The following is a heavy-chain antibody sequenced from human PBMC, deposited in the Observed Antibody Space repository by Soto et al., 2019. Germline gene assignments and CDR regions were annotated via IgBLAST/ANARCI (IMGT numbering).Heavy chain of an antibody. J-gene: IGHJ5*02. D-gene: IGHD6-19*01. V-gene: IGHV4-59*01. CDR2: VYNSGST. CDR3: ATFVSTGRGRWFDP. Sequence: PSETLSLTCTVSGGSISSNYWTWIRQPPGKGLEWIGYVYNSGSTNYNPSLKSRVTMLVDTSRNQFSLKLKSVTAADTAVYYCATFVSTGRGRWFDPWGQGTLVTVSS. CDR1: GGSISSNY.